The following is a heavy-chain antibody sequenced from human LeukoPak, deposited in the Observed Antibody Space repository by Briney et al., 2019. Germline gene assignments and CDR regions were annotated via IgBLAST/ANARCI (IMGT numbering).Heavy chain of an antibody. CDR3: ARVKYLPFWSGYDNWFDP. D-gene: IGHD3-3*01. J-gene: IGHJ5*02. CDR2: IYYSGST. Sequence: KPSETLSLTCTVSGGSISSSSYYWGWIRQPPGKGLEWIGSIYYSGSTYYNPSLKSRVTISVDTSKNQFSLKLSSVTAADTAVYYCARVKYLPFWSGYDNWFDPWGQGTLVTVSS. V-gene: IGHV4-39*01. CDR1: GGSISSSSYY.